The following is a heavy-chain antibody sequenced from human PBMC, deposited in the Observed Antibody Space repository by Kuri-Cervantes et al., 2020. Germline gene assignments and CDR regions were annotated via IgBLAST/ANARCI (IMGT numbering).Heavy chain of an antibody. CDR2: ISWNSGSI. CDR3: ARAPKAEY. V-gene: IGHV3-9*01. J-gene: IGHJ4*02. Sequence: GGSLRLSCAASGFTFDDYAMHWARQAPGKGLEWVSGISWNSGSIGYADSVKGRFTISRDNSKNTLYLQMNSLRAEDTAVYYCARAPKAEYWGQGTLVTVSS. D-gene: IGHD6-25*01. CDR1: GFTFDDYA.